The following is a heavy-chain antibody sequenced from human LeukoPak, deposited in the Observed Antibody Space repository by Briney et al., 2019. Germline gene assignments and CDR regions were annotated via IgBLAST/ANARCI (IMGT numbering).Heavy chain of an antibody. CDR1: GGSISSYY. CDR2: IYYSGST. D-gene: IGHD6-13*01. V-gene: IGHV4-59*08. CDR3: ARGGKGAAAGTMSY. Sequence: SETLSLTCTVSGGSISSYYWSWIRQPPGKGLEWIGYIYYSGSTHYNPSLKSRVTISVDTSKNQFSLKLSSVTAADTAVYYCARGGKGAAAGTMSYWGQGTLVTVSS. J-gene: IGHJ4*02.